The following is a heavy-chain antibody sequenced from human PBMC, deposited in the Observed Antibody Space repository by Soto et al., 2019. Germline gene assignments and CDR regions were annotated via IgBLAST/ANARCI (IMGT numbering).Heavy chain of an antibody. Sequence: QVQLVQSGAEVKKPGASVKVSCKASEYTFTSYDINWVRQATGQGLEWMGWMNPNSGNTGYAQKFHGRVTMTRNTSISTAYMELSSLRSEDTAVYYCARGINYYDSGDDAFDIWGQGTMVTVSS. J-gene: IGHJ3*02. D-gene: IGHD3-10*01. CDR2: MNPNSGNT. CDR1: EYTFTSYD. V-gene: IGHV1-8*01. CDR3: ARGINYYDSGDDAFDI.